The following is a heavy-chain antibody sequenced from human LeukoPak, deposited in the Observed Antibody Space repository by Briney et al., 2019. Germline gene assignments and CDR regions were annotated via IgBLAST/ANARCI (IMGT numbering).Heavy chain of an antibody. Sequence: PGGSLRLSCAASGFTFSSYGMHWVRQAPGKGLEWVTFIRYDGSNKYYADSVKGRFTVSRDNSKNTLYLQMNSLRPEDTAVYNCVKRDIQYTSSSGGTFQHWGQGTLVTVSS. V-gene: IGHV3-30*02. CDR3: VKRDIQYTSSSGGTFQH. CDR2: IRYDGSNK. D-gene: IGHD6-6*01. CDR1: GFTFSSYG. J-gene: IGHJ1*01.